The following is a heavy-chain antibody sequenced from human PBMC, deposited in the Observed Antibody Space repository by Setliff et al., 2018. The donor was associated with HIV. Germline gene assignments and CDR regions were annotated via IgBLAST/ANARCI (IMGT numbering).Heavy chain of an antibody. D-gene: IGHD3-10*01. CDR3: ARWDGGSGSYSIDY. CDR1: GFSFSDAW. CDR2: IRSEADGGAA. Sequence: GSLRLSCVGSGFSFSDAWMSWVRQAPGKGLEWIGRIRSEADGGAADYAAPVKGRFTISRDDSKNTLYLQMSSLKTEDTAVYYCARWDGGSGSYSIDYWGQGTLVTVSS. V-gene: IGHV3-15*05. J-gene: IGHJ4*02.